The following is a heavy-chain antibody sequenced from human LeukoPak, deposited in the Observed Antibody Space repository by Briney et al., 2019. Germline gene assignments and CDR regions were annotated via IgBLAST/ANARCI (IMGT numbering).Heavy chain of an antibody. CDR1: GDSVSSNSAA. CDR3: ASSFQSTDYGDYGFYFDY. CDR2: TYYRSRWYN. V-gene: IGHV6-1*01. J-gene: IGHJ4*02. Sequence: SQTLSLTCAISGDSVSSNSAAWNWIRQSPSRGLEWLGRTYYRSRWYNDYAVSVKSRITINPDTSKNQFSLQLNSVTPEDTAVYYCASSFQSTDYGDYGFYFDYWGQGTLVTVSS. D-gene: IGHD4-17*01.